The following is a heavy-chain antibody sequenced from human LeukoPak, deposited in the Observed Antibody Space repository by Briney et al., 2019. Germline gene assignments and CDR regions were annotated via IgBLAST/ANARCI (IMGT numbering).Heavy chain of an antibody. CDR3: ARVLREHYYYGMDV. J-gene: IGHJ6*02. CDR1: GGSISSGSYY. Sequence: SETLSLTCTVSGGSISSGSYYWSWIRQPAGKGLEWIGRIYTSGSTNYNPSLKSRVTISVDTSKNQFSLKLSSVTAADTAVYYCARVLREHYYYGMDVWGQGTTVTVSS. V-gene: IGHV4-61*02. CDR2: IYTSGST. D-gene: IGHD1-1*01.